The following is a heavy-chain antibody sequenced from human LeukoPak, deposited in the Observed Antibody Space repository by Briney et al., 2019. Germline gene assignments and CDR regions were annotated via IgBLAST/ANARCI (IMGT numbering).Heavy chain of an antibody. CDR3: ARGYCSGGSCYSRVFDY. Sequence: SGTLFLTCTVSGGSISTYFWHWIRQPPGKGLEWMGHTFDSGTTAYNTSLKRRVTMSVDTSKNQFSLKLSSVTAADTAVYYCARGYCSGGSCYSRVFDYWGQGTLVTVSS. CDR1: GGSISTYF. J-gene: IGHJ4*02. CDR2: TFDSGTT. V-gene: IGHV4-59*01. D-gene: IGHD2-15*01.